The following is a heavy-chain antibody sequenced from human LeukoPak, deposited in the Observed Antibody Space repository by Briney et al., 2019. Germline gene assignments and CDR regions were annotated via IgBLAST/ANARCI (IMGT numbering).Heavy chain of an antibody. Sequence: ASVKVSCKASGGTFSSYAIRWVRQAPGQGLEWMGGIIPIFGTANYAQKFQGRVTITADESTSTAYMELSSLRSEDTAVYYCARDGSGYYFDYWGQGTLVTVSS. D-gene: IGHD3-22*01. CDR2: IIPIFGTA. CDR1: GGTFSSYA. V-gene: IGHV1-69*13. J-gene: IGHJ4*02. CDR3: ARDGSGYYFDY.